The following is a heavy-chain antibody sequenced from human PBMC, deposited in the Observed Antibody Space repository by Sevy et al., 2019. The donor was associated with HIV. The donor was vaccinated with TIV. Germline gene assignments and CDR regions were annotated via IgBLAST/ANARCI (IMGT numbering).Heavy chain of an antibody. V-gene: IGHV3-30-3*01. D-gene: IGHD6-13*01. CDR3: ARDGTRGSSWYLGRYY. Sequence: GGSLRLSCAASGFTFSRYAMHWVRQAPGKGLEWVAVISYDGSNKYYADSVKGRFTISRDNSKNTLYLQMNSLRAEDTAVYYCARDGTRGSSWYLGRYYWGQGTLVTVSS. CDR2: ISYDGSNK. J-gene: IGHJ4*02. CDR1: GFTFSRYA.